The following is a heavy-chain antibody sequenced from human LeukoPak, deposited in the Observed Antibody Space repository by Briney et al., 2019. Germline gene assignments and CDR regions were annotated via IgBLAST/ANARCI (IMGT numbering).Heavy chain of an antibody. V-gene: IGHV3-20*04. CDR1: GFMFHDHG. D-gene: IGHD2-15*01. CDR2: VNWDGGVT. J-gene: IGHJ4*03. Sequence: GGSLTLSCVVSGFMFHDHGMSWVRQAPPKGLEWVSGVNWDGGVTAYSDSVKDRFTISRKNGKYSLYLEMKTLRAEDTAIFFCGRDNPELGYCNGGGCDANSFDFWGHGTLVSVPS. CDR3: GRDNPELGYCNGGGCDANSFDF.